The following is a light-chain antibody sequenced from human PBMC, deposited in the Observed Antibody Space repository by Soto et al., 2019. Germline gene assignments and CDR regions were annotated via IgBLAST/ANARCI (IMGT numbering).Light chain of an antibody. CDR3: ASFRSGTILV. J-gene: IGLJ6*01. V-gene: IGLV2-14*01. CDR2: EVN. CDR1: RSDIGDSNF. Sequence: QPASVSGSPGQLVTISCTGPRSDIGDSNFISWYQHSPGKAPRLLIYEVNNRPSGVSKRFSGSKAGNTASLTISGLLDDDEADYFCASFRSGTILVFGSGTKLTVL.